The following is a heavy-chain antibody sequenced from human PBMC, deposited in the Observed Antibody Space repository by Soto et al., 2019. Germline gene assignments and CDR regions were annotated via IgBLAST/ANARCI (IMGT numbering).Heavy chain of an antibody. CDR3: ARDYYDSSGYGGDWFDP. D-gene: IGHD3-22*01. V-gene: IGHV1-69*13. Sequence: SVKVSCKASGGTFSSYAISWVRQAPGQGLEWMGGIIPIFGTANYAQKFQGRVTITADESTSTAYMELSSLRSEDTAVYYCARDYYDSSGYGGDWFDPWGQGTLVTVPS. CDR1: GGTFSSYA. J-gene: IGHJ5*02. CDR2: IIPIFGTA.